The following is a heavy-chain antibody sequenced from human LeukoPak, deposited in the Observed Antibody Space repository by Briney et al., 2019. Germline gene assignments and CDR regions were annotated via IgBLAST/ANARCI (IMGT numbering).Heavy chain of an antibody. Sequence: GGSLRLSCAASGFTFCSFELNWVPQAPGKGLEGVSYISSSSSYIYYADPVKGRFTISRDNAKNSMYLQMNSLRAEDTAVYYCARDGAVADNFDYWGQGTLVTVSS. J-gene: IGHJ4*02. CDR3: ARDGAVADNFDY. D-gene: IGHD6-19*01. CDR2: ISSSSSYI. CDR1: GFTFCSFE. V-gene: IGHV3-21*05.